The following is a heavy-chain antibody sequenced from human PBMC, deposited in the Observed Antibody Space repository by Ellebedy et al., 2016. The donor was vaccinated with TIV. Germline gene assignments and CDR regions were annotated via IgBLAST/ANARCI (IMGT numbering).Heavy chain of an antibody. V-gene: IGHV4-34*01. D-gene: IGHD1-26*01. Sequence: MPSETLSLTCGVYGGSFSGYYWSWIRQPPGKGLEWIGEINHSGSTNYNPSLKSRVTISVDTSKNQFSLKLSSVTAADTAVYYCARNLGIVGATTGTFFEYWGQGILVTVSS. CDR1: GGSFSGYY. J-gene: IGHJ4*02. CDR3: ARNLGIVGATTGTFFEY. CDR2: INHSGST.